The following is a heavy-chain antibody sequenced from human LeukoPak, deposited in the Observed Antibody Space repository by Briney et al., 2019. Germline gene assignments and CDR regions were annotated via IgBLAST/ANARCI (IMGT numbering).Heavy chain of an antibody. Sequence: GGSLRLSCAASGFTFSSYSMNWVRQAPGKGLEWVSSISSSSSYIYYADSVKGRFTISRDDAKNSLYLQMNSLRAEDTAVYYCARGTYDILTGYSRASYGMDVWGKGTTVTVSS. J-gene: IGHJ6*04. D-gene: IGHD3-9*01. CDR2: ISSSSSYI. V-gene: IGHV3-21*01. CDR1: GFTFSSYS. CDR3: ARGTYDILTGYSRASYGMDV.